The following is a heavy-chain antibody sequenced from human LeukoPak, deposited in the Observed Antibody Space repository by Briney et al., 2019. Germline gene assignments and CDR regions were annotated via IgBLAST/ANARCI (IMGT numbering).Heavy chain of an antibody. CDR2: TYYRSKWSN. CDR1: GDSVSINSAA. D-gene: IGHD4/OR15-4a*01. CDR3: ARLVGASPDY. J-gene: IGHJ4*02. Sequence: SQTLSLTSAISGDSVSINSAAWDWIRQSPSRGLEWLGRTYYRSKWSNAYAVSVKSRITINPDTSKTQFALQLHSVTPEDKGVYSCARLVGASPDYWGQGILVTVSS. V-gene: IGHV6-1*01.